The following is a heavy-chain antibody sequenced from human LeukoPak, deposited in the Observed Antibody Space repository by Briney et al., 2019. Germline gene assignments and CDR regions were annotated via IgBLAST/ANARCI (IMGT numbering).Heavy chain of an antibody. Sequence: SETLSLTCTVSGGSISSYYWSWIRQPAGKGLEWIGRIYTSGSTNYNPSLKSRVTTSVDTSKNQFSLKLSSVTAADTAVYYCARDYITIFGVAPNWFDPWGQGTLVTVSS. CDR1: GGSISSYY. J-gene: IGHJ5*02. D-gene: IGHD3-3*01. CDR2: IYTSGST. V-gene: IGHV4-4*07. CDR3: ARDYITIFGVAPNWFDP.